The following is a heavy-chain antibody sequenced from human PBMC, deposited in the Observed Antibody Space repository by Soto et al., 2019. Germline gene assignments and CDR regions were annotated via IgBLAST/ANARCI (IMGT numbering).Heavy chain of an antibody. D-gene: IGHD6-13*01. V-gene: IGHV1-8*01. CDR3: ARGRMYSSSWYDFRGYYYGMDV. CDR1: GYSFTFTSYD. Sequence: ASVKVSCKASGYSFTFTSYDSKWVRQGIGQGLEWMGWMNPNSGNTGCGQKFQGRVTLTNKTSISAAHMELSSLKPEDTAVYYCARGRMYSSSWYDFRGYYYGMDVWGQGTTVTVSS. CDR2: MNPNSGNT. J-gene: IGHJ6*02.